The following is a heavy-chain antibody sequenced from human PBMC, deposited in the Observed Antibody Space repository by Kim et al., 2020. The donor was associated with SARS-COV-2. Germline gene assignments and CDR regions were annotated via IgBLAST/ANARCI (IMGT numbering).Heavy chain of an antibody. Sequence: SETLSLTCAVYGGSFSGYYWSWIRQPPGKGLEWIGEINHSGSTNYNPSLKSRVTISVDTSKNQFSLKLSSVTAADTAVYYCARGIKYSSSWYAVYWGQGTLVTVSS. CDR2: INHSGST. CDR1: GGSFSGYY. J-gene: IGHJ4*02. CDR3: ARGIKYSSSWYAVY. D-gene: IGHD6-13*01. V-gene: IGHV4-34*01.